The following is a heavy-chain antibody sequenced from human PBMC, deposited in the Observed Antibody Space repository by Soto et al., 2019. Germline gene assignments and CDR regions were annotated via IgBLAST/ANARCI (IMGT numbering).Heavy chain of an antibody. Sequence: QVQLQESGPGLLKPSQTLSLTCSVSGGSISSGTYYWSWIRHRPGKGLEWIGYMYNSGTSSYSPSLKSRSVFSVDTSKDQSSLKLTSVTAADTATYFCARRLSGSSAFDYWGLGILVTVSS. D-gene: IGHD2-15*01. CDR2: MYNSGTS. CDR1: GGSISSGTYY. CDR3: ARRLSGSSAFDY. V-gene: IGHV4-31*03. J-gene: IGHJ4*01.